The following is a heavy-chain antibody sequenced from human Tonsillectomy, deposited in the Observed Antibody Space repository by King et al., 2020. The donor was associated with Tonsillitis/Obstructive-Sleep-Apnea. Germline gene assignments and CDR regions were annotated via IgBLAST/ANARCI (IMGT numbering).Heavy chain of an antibody. Sequence: VQLVESGGGVVQPGRSLRLSCAASGFTFSRYAIHWVRQGPGKGLEWVAVISYDGSNKYYADSVEGRFTISRDNSKNTLYLQMNSLGAEEKAMYYCAREGIYDTSGYADAFDIWGQGTMVTVSS. CDR3: AREGIYDTSGYADAFDI. CDR1: GFTFSRYA. V-gene: IGHV3-30*04. D-gene: IGHD3-22*01. J-gene: IGHJ3*02. CDR2: ISYDGSNK.